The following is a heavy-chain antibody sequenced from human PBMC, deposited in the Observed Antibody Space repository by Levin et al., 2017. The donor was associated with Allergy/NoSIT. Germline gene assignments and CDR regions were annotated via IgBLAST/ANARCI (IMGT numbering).Heavy chain of an antibody. CDR2: IYPGDSDT. CDR3: ARGMTAGTSGYYFDY. V-gene: IGHV5-51*01. J-gene: IGHJ4*02. Sequence: VASVKVSCKGSGYSFTSYWIGWVRQMPGKGLEWMGIIYPGDSDTRYSPSFQGQVTISADKSISTAYLQWSSLKASDTAMYYCARGMTAGTSGYYFDYWGQGTLVTVSS. D-gene: IGHD6-13*01. CDR1: GYSFTSYW.